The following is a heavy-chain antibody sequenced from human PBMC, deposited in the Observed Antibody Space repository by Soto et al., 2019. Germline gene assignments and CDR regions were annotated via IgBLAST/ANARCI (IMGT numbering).Heavy chain of an antibody. V-gene: IGHV4-38-2*02. CDR1: GYSISSGYY. Sequence: LSLTCAVSGYSISSGYYWGWIRQPPGKGLEWIGSIYHSGSTYYNPSLKSRVTISIDTSKNQFSLKLSSVTAADTAVYYCARDKYIAAAGTVDYWGQGTLVTVSS. CDR3: ARDKYIAAAGTVDY. J-gene: IGHJ4*02. CDR2: IYHSGST. D-gene: IGHD6-13*01.